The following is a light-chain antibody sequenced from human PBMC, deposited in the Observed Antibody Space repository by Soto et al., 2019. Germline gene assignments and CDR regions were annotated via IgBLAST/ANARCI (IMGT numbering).Light chain of an antibody. J-gene: IGKJ2*01. Sequence: EIVLTQSPGTLSLSPGERATLSCRASQSVSSSYLAWYQQKPGQTPRLLTYGASSRATGIPDWFSGSGSGTDFTLTISRLEPEDFAVYYCQQYGSSLVTFGQGTKLEIK. CDR3: QQYGSSLVT. CDR2: GAS. CDR1: QSVSSSY. V-gene: IGKV3-20*01.